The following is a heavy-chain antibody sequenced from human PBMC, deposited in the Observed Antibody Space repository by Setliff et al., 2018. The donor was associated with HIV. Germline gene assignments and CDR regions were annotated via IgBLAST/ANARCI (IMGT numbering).Heavy chain of an antibody. Sequence: GGSLRLSCTASKFTFTNYELNWVRQAPGKGLEWVANVKEDGSEKYYVDSVKGRFTISRDNAKNSLYLQMNSLRAEDTAVYYCARDHSITPPHWGQGTLVTVSS. V-gene: IGHV3-7*03. D-gene: IGHD3-3*02. CDR3: ARDHSITPPH. CDR1: KFTFTNYE. CDR2: VKEDGSEK. J-gene: IGHJ4*02.